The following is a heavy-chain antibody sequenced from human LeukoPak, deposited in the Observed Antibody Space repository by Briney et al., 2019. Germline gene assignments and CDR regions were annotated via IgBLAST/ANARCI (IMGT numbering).Heavy chain of an antibody. Sequence: GGSLRPSCAASRFAFSSYWMHWVRQATGKGLEWVSVIGTSGDTYYAGSVKGRFTISRENAKNSLYLQMNSLTAGDTAVYFCSRVGSSGWPNYFDSWGQGSLVTVSS. CDR2: IGTSGDT. J-gene: IGHJ4*02. CDR3: SRVGSSGWPNYFDS. CDR1: RFAFSSYW. D-gene: IGHD6-19*01. V-gene: IGHV3-13*04.